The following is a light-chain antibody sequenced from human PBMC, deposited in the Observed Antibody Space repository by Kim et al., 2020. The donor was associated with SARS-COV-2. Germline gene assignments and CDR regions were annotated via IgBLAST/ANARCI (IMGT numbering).Light chain of an antibody. CDR1: SSAVGGYNS. Sequence: GQSITTSSTGTSSAVGGYNSVYWYQQHPGKAPKLMIYDVSNRPSGVSNRFSGSKSGNTASLTISGLQAEDVADYYCSSYTSSSTVVFGGGTQLTVL. J-gene: IGLJ2*01. CDR3: SSYTSSSTVV. V-gene: IGLV2-14*03. CDR2: DVS.